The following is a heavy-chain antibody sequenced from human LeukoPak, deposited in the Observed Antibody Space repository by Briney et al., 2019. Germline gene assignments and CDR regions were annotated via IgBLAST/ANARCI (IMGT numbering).Heavy chain of an antibody. V-gene: IGHV1-2*02. CDR1: GYTFDGYY. CDR2: INPKSGT. J-gene: IGHJ2*01. Sequence: ASVKVSCKSSGYTFDGYYMHWVRQAPGQGLEWMGWINPKSGTNYAQKFQGRVTMTRDTSISTAYMELSSLTSDDTAVYYCARDRWDVVNRYFALCGGGTLVTVSS. CDR3: ARDRWDVVNRYFAL. D-gene: IGHD1-26*01.